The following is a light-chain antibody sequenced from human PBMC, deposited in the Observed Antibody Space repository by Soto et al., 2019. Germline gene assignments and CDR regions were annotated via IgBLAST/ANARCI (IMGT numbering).Light chain of an antibody. CDR2: SNN. Sequence: QSVLTQPPSASGAPGQRVTISCSGSSSNIGRDYVYWYQQLPGTAPKILIISNNQRPSGGPDRFSGSKSGTSASLATSGLRSEDEANYYCAACDASLSGVVFGGGTKLTVL. V-gene: IGLV1-47*02. CDR1: SSNIGRDY. J-gene: IGLJ3*02. CDR3: AACDASLSGVV.